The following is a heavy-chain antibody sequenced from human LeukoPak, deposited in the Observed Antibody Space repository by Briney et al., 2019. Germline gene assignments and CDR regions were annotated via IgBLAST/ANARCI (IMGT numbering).Heavy chain of an antibody. D-gene: IGHD5-12*01. J-gene: IGHJ4*02. CDR1: GFSFSSYE. CDR3: ARGRYSGYDFWADFDY. V-gene: IGHV3-21*01. Sequence: GGSLRLSCVGSGFSFSSYEMNWIRQAPGKGLEWVSSISSSSSYIYYADSLKGRFTISRDNAKNSLYLQMNSLRVEDTAVYYCARGRYSGYDFWADFDYWGQGTLVTVSS. CDR2: ISSSSSYI.